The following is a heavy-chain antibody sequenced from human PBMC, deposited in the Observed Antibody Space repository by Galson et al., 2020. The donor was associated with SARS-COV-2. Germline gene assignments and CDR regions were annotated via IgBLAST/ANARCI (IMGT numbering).Heavy chain of an antibody. D-gene: IGHD2-8*01. CDR3: ARRNGFLFDY. CDR2: ISSSSSII. V-gene: IGHV3-48*04. CDR1: GFNFNIYS. Sequence: GGSLRLSCAASGFNFNIYSMNWVRQAPGKGLEWVSYISSSSSIIYYADSVKGRFTISRDNAKKSLYLQMNSLRAEDTAVYYCARRNGFLFDYWGQGTLVTVSS. J-gene: IGHJ4*01.